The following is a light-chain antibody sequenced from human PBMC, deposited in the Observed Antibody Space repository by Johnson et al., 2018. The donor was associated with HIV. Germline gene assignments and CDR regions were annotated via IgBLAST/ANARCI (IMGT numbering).Light chain of an antibody. J-gene: IGLJ1*01. CDR1: SSNIGNNY. CDR3: GTWDNSLSNGGV. Sequence: QSVLTQPPSVSAAPGQKVTISCSGSSSNIGNNYVSWYQQLPGTAPKLLMYEDNKRPSGIPDRFSGSKSGTSATLGITGVQTGDEADYYCGTWDNSLSNGGVLGTGTKVTVL. V-gene: IGLV1-51*02. CDR2: EDN.